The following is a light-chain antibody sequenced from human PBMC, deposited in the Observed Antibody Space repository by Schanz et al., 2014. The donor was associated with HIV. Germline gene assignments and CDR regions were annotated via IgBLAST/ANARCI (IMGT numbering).Light chain of an antibody. Sequence: EIVLTQSPGTLSLSPGERATLSCRASQSVSTNSLVWYQQKPGQAPRLLIYGASSRATGIPDRFSGSGSGTDFTLTINRLEPEDCAVYYCHHYGDSRGTFGGGTEVDI. CDR3: HHYGDSRGT. CDR1: QSVSTNS. CDR2: GAS. V-gene: IGKV3-20*01. J-gene: IGKJ4*02.